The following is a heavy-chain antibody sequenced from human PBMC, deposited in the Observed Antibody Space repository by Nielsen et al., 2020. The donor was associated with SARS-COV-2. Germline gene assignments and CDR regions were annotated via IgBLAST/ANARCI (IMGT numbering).Heavy chain of an antibody. CDR3: LGGVWYFDL. J-gene: IGHJ2*01. V-gene: IGHV4-34*01. Sequence: SKTLSLTCAVYGGSFSGYYWSWIRQPPGKGLEWIGEINHSGSTNYNPSLKSRVTISVDTPKNQFSLKLSSVTAADTAVYYCLGGVWYFDLWGRGTLVTVSS. CDR2: INHSGST. CDR1: GGSFSGYY.